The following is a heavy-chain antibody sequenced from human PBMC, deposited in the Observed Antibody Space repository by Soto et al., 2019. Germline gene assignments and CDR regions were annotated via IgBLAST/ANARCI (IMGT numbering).Heavy chain of an antibody. CDR2: TSAYNGNT. V-gene: IGHV1-18*01. J-gene: IGHJ1*01. CDR1: GYTFTSYG. CDR3: ARVNSGYEERAEYFQH. Sequence: ASVKVSCKASGYTFTSYGISWVRQAPGQGLEWMGRTSAYNGNTNYAQKLRGRVTMTTDTSTSTAYMELRSLRSDDTAVYYCARVNSGYEERAEYFQHWGQGTLVTVSS. D-gene: IGHD5-12*01.